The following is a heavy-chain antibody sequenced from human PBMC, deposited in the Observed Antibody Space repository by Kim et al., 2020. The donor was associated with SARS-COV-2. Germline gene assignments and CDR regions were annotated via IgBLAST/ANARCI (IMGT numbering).Heavy chain of an antibody. CDR3: AREGGYCSGGSCYSVAYYYGMDV. D-gene: IGHD2-15*01. CDR1: GFTFDDYG. Sequence: GGSLRLSCAASGFTFDDYGMSWVRQAPGKGLEWVSGINWNGGSTGYADSVKGRFTISRDNAKNSLYLQMNSLRAEDTALYYCAREGGYCSGGSCYSVAYYYGMDVWGQGTTVTVSS. J-gene: IGHJ6*02. CDR2: INWNGGST. V-gene: IGHV3-20*04.